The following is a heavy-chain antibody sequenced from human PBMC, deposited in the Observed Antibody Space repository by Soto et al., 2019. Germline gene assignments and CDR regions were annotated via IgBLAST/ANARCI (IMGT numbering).Heavy chain of an antibody. Sequence: SETLSLTCAVYGGSFSGYYWSWIRQPPGKGLEWIGEINHSGSTNYNPSLKSRVTISVDTSKNQFSLNLSSVTAADTAVYYCARGLYDYYDSSGSTDYWGQGTLVTVSS. J-gene: IGHJ4*02. V-gene: IGHV4-34*01. CDR3: ARGLYDYYDSSGSTDY. D-gene: IGHD3-22*01. CDR1: GGSFSGYY. CDR2: INHSGST.